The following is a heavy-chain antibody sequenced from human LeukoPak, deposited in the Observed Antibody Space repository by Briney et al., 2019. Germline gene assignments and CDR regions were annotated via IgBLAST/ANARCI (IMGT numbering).Heavy chain of an antibody. V-gene: IGHV3-74*01. CDR2: INSDGSST. CDR3: VRGYCSRTSCLSRFADY. CDR1: GFTFSSYW. Sequence: GGSLRLSCAASGFTFSSYWMPWVRQAPGKGLVWVSRINSDGSSTSYAESVKGRLTISRDNAKNTLYLQMNSLRAEDTAVYYCVRGYCSRTSCLSRFADYWGRGTLVTVSS. D-gene: IGHD2-2*01. J-gene: IGHJ4*02.